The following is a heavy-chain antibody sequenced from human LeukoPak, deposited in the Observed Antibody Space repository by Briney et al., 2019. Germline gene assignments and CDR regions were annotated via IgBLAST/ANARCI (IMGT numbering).Heavy chain of an antibody. J-gene: IGHJ4*02. CDR3: ARDGGHSTDLDY. V-gene: IGHV3-7*01. Sequence: QPGGSLRLSCATSGFTFSRHWMSWVRQAPGKGPEWVANIKQDGSERYYVHSVKGRFTISRDNARNSLYLQMNSLRAEDTAVYYCARDGGHSTDLDYWGQGILVTVSS. D-gene: IGHD2-8*02. CDR1: GFTFSRHW. CDR2: IKQDGSER.